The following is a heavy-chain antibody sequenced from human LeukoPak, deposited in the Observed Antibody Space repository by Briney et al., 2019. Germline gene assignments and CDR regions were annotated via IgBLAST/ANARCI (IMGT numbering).Heavy chain of an antibody. J-gene: IGHJ6*03. CDR3: ATIRDWPRPGWYYYYMDV. Sequence: PGGSLRLSCAASGFTFSSYGMHGVRQAPGKGLEWVTFIRYDGSSKFYADSVKGRFTISRDNSKNTLYLQMNSLRAEDTALYYCATIRDWPRPGWYYYYMDVWGKGTTVTVSS. V-gene: IGHV3-30*02. D-gene: IGHD3/OR15-3a*01. CDR2: IRYDGSSK. CDR1: GFTFSSYG.